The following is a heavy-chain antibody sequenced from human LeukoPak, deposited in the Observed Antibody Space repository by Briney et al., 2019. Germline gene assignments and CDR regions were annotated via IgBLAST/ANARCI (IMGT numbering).Heavy chain of an antibody. CDR2: IYTSGST. J-gene: IGHJ4*02. CDR1: GDSISNFY. Sequence: SETLSLTCIVSGDSISNFYWSWIRQPAGKGLEWIGRIYTSGSTNYNPSLKSRVTMSVDTSKNQFSLKLSSVTAADTAVYYCARDTMVRGVPDWGQGTLVTVSS. CDR3: ARDTMVRGVPD. V-gene: IGHV4-4*07. D-gene: IGHD3-10*01.